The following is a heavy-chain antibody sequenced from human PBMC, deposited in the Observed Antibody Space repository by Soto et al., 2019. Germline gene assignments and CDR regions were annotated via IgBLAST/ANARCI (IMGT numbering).Heavy chain of an antibody. V-gene: IGHV4-59*01. D-gene: IGHD6-13*01. Sequence: SETLSLTCTVSGGSISSYYWSWIRQPPGKGLEWIGYIYYSGSTNYNPSLKSRVTISVDTSKNQFSLKLSSVTAADTAVYYCAGCIAAAGTHYYYYGMDVWGQGTTVTVSS. CDR3: AGCIAAAGTHYYYYGMDV. CDR2: IYYSGST. CDR1: GGSISSYY. J-gene: IGHJ6*02.